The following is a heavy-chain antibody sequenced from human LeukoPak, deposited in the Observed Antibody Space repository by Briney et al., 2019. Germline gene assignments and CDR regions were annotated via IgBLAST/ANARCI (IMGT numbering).Heavy chain of an antibody. CDR3: TRGGDFYKLGNF. CDR1: DDSISTNNYY. D-gene: IGHD2-21*01. CDR2: LHFSGTP. J-gene: IGHJ4*02. V-gene: IGHV4-39*01. Sequence: KPSETLSLTCTVSDDSISTNNYYWSWIRQPPGKGLEWVGTLHFSGTPYYSPSLNSRVSISVDTSKNQFSPMLKSVTATDTAVYYCTRGGDFYKLGNFWGQGTLVTVSS.